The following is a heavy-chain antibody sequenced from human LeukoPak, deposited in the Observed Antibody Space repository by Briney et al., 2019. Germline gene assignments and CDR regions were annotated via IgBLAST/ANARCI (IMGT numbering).Heavy chain of an antibody. CDR1: GYTFTSYG. J-gene: IGHJ5*02. CDR2: ISAYNGNT. CDR3: AREFEAVAGSWFDP. Sequence: GPVKVSCKASGYTFTSYGISWVRQAPGQGLEWMGWISAYNGNTNYAQKLQGRVTMTTDTSTSTAYMELRSLRSEDTAVYYCAREFEAVAGSWFDPWGQGTLVTVSS. D-gene: IGHD6-19*01. V-gene: IGHV1-18*01.